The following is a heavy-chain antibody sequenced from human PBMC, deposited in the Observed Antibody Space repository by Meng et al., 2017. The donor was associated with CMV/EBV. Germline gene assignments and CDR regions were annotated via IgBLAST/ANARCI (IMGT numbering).Heavy chain of an antibody. CDR2: ISSSSSYI. Sequence: GESLKISCAASGFTFSSYCMNWVRQAPGKGLEWVSYISSSSSYIYYADSVKGRFTISRDNAKNSLYLQMNSLRAEDTAVYYCARALVGAVMVTPTYYYYGMDVWGQGTTVTVSS. J-gene: IGHJ6*02. CDR1: GFTFSSYC. V-gene: IGHV3-21*05. CDR3: ARALVGAVMVTPTYYYYGMDV. D-gene: IGHD5-18*01.